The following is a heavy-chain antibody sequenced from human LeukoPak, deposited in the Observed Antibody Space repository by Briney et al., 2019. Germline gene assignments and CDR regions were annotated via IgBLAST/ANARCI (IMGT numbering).Heavy chain of an antibody. V-gene: IGHV1-18*01. Sequence: ASVKVSCKASNYTFNSYGISWVRQAPGQGLEWMGWISAYNGNTNYAQKLQGRVTMTTDTSTSTAYMELRSLRSDDTAVYYCARDIAVAAIIPPYFDYWGQGTLVTVYS. CDR1: NYTFNSYG. CDR3: ARDIAVAAIIPPYFDY. D-gene: IGHD6-19*01. J-gene: IGHJ4*02. CDR2: ISAYNGNT.